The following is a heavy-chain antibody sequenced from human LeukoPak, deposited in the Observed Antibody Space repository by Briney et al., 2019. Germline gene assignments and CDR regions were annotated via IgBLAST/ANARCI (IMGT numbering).Heavy chain of an antibody. D-gene: IGHD1-26*01. J-gene: IGHJ6*03. V-gene: IGHV4-4*07. CDR1: GGSISSYY. Sequence: SETLSLTCTVSGGSISSYYWSWIRQPAGKGLEWIGRIYTSGSTNYNPSLKSRVTMSVDTSKNQFSLKLSSVTAADTAVYYCARDLRTVVESGSYYYCYYMDVWGKGTTVTVSS. CDR3: ARDLRTVVESGSYYYCYYMDV. CDR2: IYTSGST.